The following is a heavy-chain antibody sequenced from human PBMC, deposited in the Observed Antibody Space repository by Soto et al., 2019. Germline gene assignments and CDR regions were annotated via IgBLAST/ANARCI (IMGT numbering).Heavy chain of an antibody. CDR3: VRVAYGDLGG. CDR1: GFTFSSYW. D-gene: IGHD4-17*01. J-gene: IGHJ4*02. V-gene: IGHV3-74*01. CDR2: IKSDGSDT. Sequence: EVQLVASGGGLVQPGGSLRLSCAASGFTFSSYWMHWVRQAPGKGLVWVSRIKSDGSDTSYEDSVKGRFTISRDNAKNTLYLQMSSLRAEDTAVYYCVRVAYGDLGGWSQGTLVTVSS.